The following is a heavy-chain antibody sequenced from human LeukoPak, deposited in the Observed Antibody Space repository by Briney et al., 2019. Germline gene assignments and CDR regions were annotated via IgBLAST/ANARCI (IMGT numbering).Heavy chain of an antibody. CDR3: AKDLKPDGFGDVDY. CDR1: GFDFSTYT. J-gene: IGHJ4*02. CDR2: IYPSGSST. Sequence: GGSLRLSCAASGFDFSTYTMIWFRQAPEKRLEWVSEIYPSGSSTFYADSVKGRFTISRDNSKNTLFLHMASLRAEDTALYYCAKDLKPDGFGDVDYWGQGTLVTVSS. V-gene: IGHV3-23*01. D-gene: IGHD3-10*01.